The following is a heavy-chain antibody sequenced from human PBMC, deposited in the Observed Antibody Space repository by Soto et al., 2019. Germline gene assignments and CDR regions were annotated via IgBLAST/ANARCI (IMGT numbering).Heavy chain of an antibody. D-gene: IGHD1-1*01. CDR2: IYATGTT. CDR3: VRDGTKTLRDWFDP. Sequence: SETLSLTCAVYGGSFSHYYWSWVRQPPGNGLEWIGCIYATGTTNYNPSLKSRVMMSVDTSKKQFSLKLRSVTAADTAVYYCVRDGTKTLRDWFDPWGQGISVTVSS. J-gene: IGHJ5*02. CDR1: GGSFSHYY. V-gene: IGHV4-59*10.